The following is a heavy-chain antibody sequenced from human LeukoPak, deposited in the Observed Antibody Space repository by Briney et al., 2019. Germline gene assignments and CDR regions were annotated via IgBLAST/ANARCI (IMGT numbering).Heavy chain of an antibody. CDR3: ARDCSTSCYAAEDFDY. V-gene: IGHV3-48*03. D-gene: IGHD2-2*01. CDR1: GFTFSSYE. Sequence: PGGSLRLSCAASGFTFSSYEMNWVRQAPRKGLEWVSYISSSGSTIYYADSVKGRFTISRDNAKNSLYLQMNSLRAEDTAVYYCARDCSTSCYAAEDFDYWGQGTLVTVSS. CDR2: ISSSGSTI. J-gene: IGHJ4*02.